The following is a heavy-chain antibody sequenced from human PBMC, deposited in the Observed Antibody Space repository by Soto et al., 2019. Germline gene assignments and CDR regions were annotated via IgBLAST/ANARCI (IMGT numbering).Heavy chain of an antibody. CDR2: IYKSATT. CDR1: GDSTSNLDYF. J-gene: IGHJ4*02. V-gene: IGHV4-39*01. Sequence: SETLSLTCSVSGDSTSNLDYFWAWLRQPPGQALEYIGYIYKSATTYYNPSFESRLTISVDTSKNRFSLKLSSVTAADTAVYYCARHVLGSGWVFDYWGQGTLVTVSS. CDR3: ARHVLGSGWVFDY. D-gene: IGHD6-19*01.